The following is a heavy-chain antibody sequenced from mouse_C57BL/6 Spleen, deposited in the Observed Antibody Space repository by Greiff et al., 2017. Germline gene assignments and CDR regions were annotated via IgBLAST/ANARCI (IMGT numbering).Heavy chain of an antibody. CDR2: FYPGSGSI. CDR1: GYTFTEYT. V-gene: IGHV1-62-2*01. D-gene: IGHD2-1*01. J-gene: IGHJ2*01. Sequence: VQGVESGAELVKPGASVKLSCKASGYTFTEYTIHWVKQRSGQGLEWIGWFYPGSGSIKYNEKFKDKATLTADKSSSTVYMELSRLTSEDSAVYFCARHEDQEWGNYYFDYWGQGTTLTVSS. CDR3: ARHEDQEWGNYYFDY.